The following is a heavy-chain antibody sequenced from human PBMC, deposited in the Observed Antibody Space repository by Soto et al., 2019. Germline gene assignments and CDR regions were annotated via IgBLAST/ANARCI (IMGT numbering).Heavy chain of an antibody. D-gene: IGHD3-10*01. CDR3: ARAGVRGVRGYYFDY. CDR2: IYYSRST. V-gene: IGHV4-31*03. J-gene: IGHJ4*02. Sequence: QVQLQESGPGLVKPSQTLSLTCTVSGGSISSGGYYWSWIRQHPGKRMEWIGYIYYSRSTYYNPSLESRVTISEDPSKNKFSMKLSAVTAADTAVYYCARAGVRGVRGYYFDYWGQGTLVTVCS. CDR1: GGSISSGGYY.